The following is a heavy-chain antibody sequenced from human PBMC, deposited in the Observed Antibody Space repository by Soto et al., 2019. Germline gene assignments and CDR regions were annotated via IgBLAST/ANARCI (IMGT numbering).Heavy chain of an antibody. Sequence: VQLVESGGGVVQPGRSLRLSCAASGFTFSDYAMHWVRQAPGKGLEWVAVVSHDGRNTNYADSVKGRFTISRDSSKNTVTLEMSSLMAEYTAVYYCAKGGRQWLVTSDFNYWGQGALVTVSS. CDR2: VSHDGRNT. CDR1: GFTFSDYA. J-gene: IGHJ4*02. D-gene: IGHD6-19*01. CDR3: AKGGRQWLVTSDFNY. V-gene: IGHV3-30*18.